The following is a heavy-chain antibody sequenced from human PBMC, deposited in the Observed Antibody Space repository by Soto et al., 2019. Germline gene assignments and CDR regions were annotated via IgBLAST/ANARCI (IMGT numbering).Heavy chain of an antibody. CDR2: ISSSSSTI. Sequence: GGSLRLSCAASGFTFSSYSMNWVRQAPGKGLEWVSYISSSSSTIYYADSVKGRFTISRDNAKNSLYLQMNSLRDEDTAVYYCARDRAYYDKGFYYFDYWGQGTLGTVSA. CDR1: GFTFSSYS. CDR3: ARDRAYYDKGFYYFDY. D-gene: IGHD3-22*01. J-gene: IGHJ4*02. V-gene: IGHV3-48*02.